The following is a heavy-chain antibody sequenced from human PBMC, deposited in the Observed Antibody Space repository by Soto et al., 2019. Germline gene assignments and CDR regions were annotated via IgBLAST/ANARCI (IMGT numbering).Heavy chain of an antibody. CDR1: GGSISSGGYY. CDR3: ARSIVVVVAAISNSFDY. CDR2: IYYSGST. Sequence: SETLSLTCTVSGGSISSGGYYWSWIRQHPGKGLEWIGYIYYSGSTYYNPSLKSRVTISVDTSKNQFSLKLSSVTAADTAVYYCARSIVVVVAAISNSFDYWGQGTLLTVSS. D-gene: IGHD2-15*01. V-gene: IGHV4-31*03. J-gene: IGHJ4*02.